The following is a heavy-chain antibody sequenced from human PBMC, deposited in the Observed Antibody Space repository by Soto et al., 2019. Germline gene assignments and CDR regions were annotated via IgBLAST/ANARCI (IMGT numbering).Heavy chain of an antibody. J-gene: IGHJ2*01. CDR1: GYTFTSYY. V-gene: IGHV1-46*01. Sequence: ASVKVSCKASGYTFTSYYIHWVRQAPGQGLEWMGIINPSGGNTIYAQKFQGRVTITRDTSASTAYMELSSLRSEDTAVYYCARGGSLYWYFDLWGRGTLVTVSS. CDR3: ARGGSLYWYFDL. CDR2: INPSGGNT. D-gene: IGHD1-26*01.